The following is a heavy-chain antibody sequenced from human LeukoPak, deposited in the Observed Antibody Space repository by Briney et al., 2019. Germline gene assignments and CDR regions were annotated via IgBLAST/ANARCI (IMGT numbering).Heavy chain of an antibody. Sequence: GGSLRLSCAASGFTFSSYWMSWVRQAPGKGLEWVANIKQDGSEKYYVDSVKGRFTISRDNAKNSLYLQMNSLRAEDTAVYYCAKDLTVVTPGGFDYWGQGTLVTVSS. CDR1: GFTFSSYW. CDR3: AKDLTVVTPGGFDY. CDR2: IKQDGSEK. J-gene: IGHJ4*02. D-gene: IGHD4-23*01. V-gene: IGHV3-7*01.